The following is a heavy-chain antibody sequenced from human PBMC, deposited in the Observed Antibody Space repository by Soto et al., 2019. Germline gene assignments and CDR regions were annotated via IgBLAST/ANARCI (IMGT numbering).Heavy chain of an antibody. V-gene: IGHV3-7*04. Sequence: PGGSLRLSCAASGFTFSSYWMSWVRQAPGKGLEWVANIKQDGSEKYYVDSVKGRFTISRDNAKNSLYLQMNSLRAEDTAVYYCAREGYCSGGSCYLYFDYWGQGTLVTVAS. CDR3: AREGYCSGGSCYLYFDY. CDR1: GFTFSSYW. J-gene: IGHJ4*02. CDR2: IKQDGSEK. D-gene: IGHD2-15*01.